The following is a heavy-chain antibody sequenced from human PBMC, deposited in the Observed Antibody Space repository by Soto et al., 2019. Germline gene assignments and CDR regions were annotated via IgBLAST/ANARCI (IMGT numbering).Heavy chain of an antibody. CDR2: ISPHKGDT. J-gene: IGHJ4*02. CDR3: ASANFSSRDYGDYFDY. D-gene: IGHD4-17*01. CDR1: GYTFSSIG. Sequence: QVQLVQSGAEVKKPGASVTVSCKTSGYTFSSIGISWVRQAPGQGLEWMGWISPHKGDTYYAQRLQGRVTMTTDTSTSTAYMELRSLRSDDTAVYYCASANFSSRDYGDYFDYWGQGTLVTVSS. V-gene: IGHV1-18*01.